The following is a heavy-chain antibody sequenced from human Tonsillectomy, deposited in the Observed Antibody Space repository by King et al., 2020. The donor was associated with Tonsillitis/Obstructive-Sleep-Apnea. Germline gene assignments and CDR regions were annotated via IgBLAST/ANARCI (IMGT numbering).Heavy chain of an antibody. V-gene: IGHV3-33*01. CDR2: IWDDGSNK. CDR3: ARDVGGQPDY. J-gene: IGHJ4*02. Sequence: VQLVESGGGVVQPGRSLRLSCAASGFTFSSYGMHWVRQAPGKGLEWVAVIWDDGSNKYYADAGKGRFTISRDNSKNTLDLQMNRLRAEDTAVYYCARDVGGQPDYWGQGTLVTVSS. D-gene: IGHD1-14*01. CDR1: GFTFSSYG.